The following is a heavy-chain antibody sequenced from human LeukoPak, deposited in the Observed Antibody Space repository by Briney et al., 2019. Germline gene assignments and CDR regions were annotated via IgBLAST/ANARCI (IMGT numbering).Heavy chain of an antibody. D-gene: IGHD3-3*01. V-gene: IGHV4-61*05. Sequence: SETLSLTCTVSGGSISSSSYYWGWIRQPPGKGLEWIGYIYYSGGTNYNPSLKCRVTISVDTSKNQFSLKLSSVTAADTAVYYCARTGRFLERPFDYWGQGTLVTVSS. CDR3: ARTGRFLERPFDY. CDR1: GGSISSSSYY. CDR2: IYYSGGT. J-gene: IGHJ4*02.